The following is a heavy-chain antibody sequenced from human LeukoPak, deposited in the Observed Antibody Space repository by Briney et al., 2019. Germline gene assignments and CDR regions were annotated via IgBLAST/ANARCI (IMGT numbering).Heavy chain of an antibody. Sequence: PGGSLRLSCAASGFTFSSYGMSWVRQAPGKGLEWVSGISGSGGSTYYADSVKGRFTISRDNSKNTLYLQMNSLRAEDTAVYYCAKSPYYDSGGYYPYWGQGTLITVSS. CDR1: GFTFSSYG. D-gene: IGHD3-22*01. V-gene: IGHV3-23*01. J-gene: IGHJ4*02. CDR2: ISGSGGST. CDR3: AKSPYYDSGGYYPY.